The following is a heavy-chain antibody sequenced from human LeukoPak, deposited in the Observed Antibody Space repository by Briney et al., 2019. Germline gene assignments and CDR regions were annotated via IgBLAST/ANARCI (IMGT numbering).Heavy chain of an antibody. CDR1: GFTFSSYG. Sequence: GGSLRLSCAASGFTFSSYGMHWVRQAPGKGLEWVAVIWYDGSNKYYADSVKGRFTISRDNSKNTLYLQMNSLRAEDTAVYYCARDPYDSSWGLCYFDYWGQGNLVTVSS. D-gene: IGHD3-22*01. CDR3: ARDPYDSSWGLCYFDY. CDR2: IWYDGSNK. V-gene: IGHV3-33*01. J-gene: IGHJ4*02.